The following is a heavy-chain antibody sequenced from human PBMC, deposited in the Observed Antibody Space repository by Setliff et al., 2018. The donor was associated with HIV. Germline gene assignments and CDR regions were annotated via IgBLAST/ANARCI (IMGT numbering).Heavy chain of an antibody. CDR1: GGSISSYY. D-gene: IGHD6-19*01. CDR3: ARGYSSGWVDY. J-gene: IGHJ4*02. CDR2: VFYSGDT. V-gene: IGHV4-59*12. Sequence: PSETLSLTCTVSGGSISSYYWSWIRQPPGKGLEWIGYVFYSGDTKYNPSLKSRVSISVDTSKNQFYLKLTSVTAADTAVYYCARGYSSGWVDYWGQGTLVTVSS.